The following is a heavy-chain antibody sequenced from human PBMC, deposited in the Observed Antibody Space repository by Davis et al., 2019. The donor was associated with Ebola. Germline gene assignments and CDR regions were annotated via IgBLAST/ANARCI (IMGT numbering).Heavy chain of an antibody. V-gene: IGHV4-34*01. CDR2: INHSGST. CDR1: GGSFSGYY. J-gene: IGHJ5*02. CDR3: ARGIGGAVGWFDP. D-gene: IGHD3-16*01. Sequence: GSLRLSCAVYGGSFSGYYWSWIRQPPGKGLEWIGEINHSGSTNYNPSLKSRVTISVDTSKNQFSLKLSSVTAADTAVYYCARGIGGAVGWFDPWGQGTLVTVSS.